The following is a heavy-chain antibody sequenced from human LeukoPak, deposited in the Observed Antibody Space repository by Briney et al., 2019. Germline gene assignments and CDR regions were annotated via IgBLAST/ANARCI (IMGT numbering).Heavy chain of an antibody. CDR1: GYTFTGHY. CDR3: ARDENWGPDY. V-gene: IGHV1-2*02. Sequence: ASVKVSCKASGYTFTGHYMHWVRQAPGHGLEWMGWIHAGTGDTNYAQTFQGRFTMTRDTSISTLYMELNRLTSDDTAVYFCARDENWGPDYWGQGTLVTASS. D-gene: IGHD7-27*01. CDR2: IHAGTGDT. J-gene: IGHJ4*02.